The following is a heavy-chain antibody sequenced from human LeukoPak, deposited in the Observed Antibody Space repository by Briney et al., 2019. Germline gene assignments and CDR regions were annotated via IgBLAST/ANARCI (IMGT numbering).Heavy chain of an antibody. D-gene: IGHD2-2*02. CDR3: ARIYRGNDAFDI. V-gene: IGHV4-39*07. CDR1: GGSISSTSYY. Sequence: TPSETLSLTCTVSGGSISSTSYYWGWLRQPPGKGLEWIGSIYYSGSTYYNPSLKSRVTISVDTSKNQFSLKLSSVTAADTAVYYCARIYRGNDAFDIWGQGTMVTVSS. J-gene: IGHJ3*02. CDR2: IYYSGST.